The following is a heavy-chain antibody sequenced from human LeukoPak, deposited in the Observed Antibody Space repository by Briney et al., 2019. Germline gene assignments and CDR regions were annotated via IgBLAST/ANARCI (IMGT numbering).Heavy chain of an antibody. CDR2: IYYSGST. V-gene: IGHV4-30-4*01. D-gene: IGHD1-1*01. Sequence: PSQTLSLTCTVSGGSISSGDYYWSWIRQPPGKGLEWIGYIYYSGSTYYNPSLKSRVTISVDTSKNQFSLKLSSVTAADTAVYYCAKVLYNWNDHPDDYWGQGTLVTVSS. CDR3: AKVLYNWNDHPDDY. J-gene: IGHJ4*02. CDR1: GGSISSGDYY.